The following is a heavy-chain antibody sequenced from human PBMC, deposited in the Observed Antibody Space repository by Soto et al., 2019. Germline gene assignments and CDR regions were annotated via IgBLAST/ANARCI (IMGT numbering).Heavy chain of an antibody. V-gene: IGHV4-39*01. CDR1: GGSISSSSYY. J-gene: IGHJ4*02. CDR2: IYYSGST. Sequence: QLQLQESGPGLVKPSETLSLTCTVSGGSISSSSYYWGWIRQPPGKGLEWIGSIYYSGSTYYNPSLKSRVTISVDTSKNQLSLKLSSVTAADTAVYYCTGGHIAVAGPGGYYFDYWGQGTLVTVSS. D-gene: IGHD6-19*01. CDR3: TGGHIAVAGPGGYYFDY.